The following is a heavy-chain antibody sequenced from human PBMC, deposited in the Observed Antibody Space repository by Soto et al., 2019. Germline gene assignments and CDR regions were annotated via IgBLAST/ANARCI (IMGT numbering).Heavy chain of an antibody. CDR2: TYFRSKWYN. Sequence: PSQTLSLTCAISGDSVSSNTASWNWIRQSPSRGLEWLGRTYFRSKWYNDYAVSVKSRIIINPDTSNNQFSLQLNSVTPEDTAVYFCAKGDNLGPKTGYAFDPWGQGIMVTGLL. CDR3: AKGDNLGPKTGYAFDP. CDR1: GDSVSSNTAS. J-gene: IGHJ5*02. V-gene: IGHV6-1*01. D-gene: IGHD5-12*01.